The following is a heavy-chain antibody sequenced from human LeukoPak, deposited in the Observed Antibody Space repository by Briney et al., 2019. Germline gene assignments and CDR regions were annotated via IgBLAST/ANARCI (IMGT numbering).Heavy chain of an antibody. D-gene: IGHD3-22*01. CDR3: ARQGYYYDSSGYYYPHSNWFDP. V-gene: IGHV4-59*08. Sequence: SETLSLTCTVSGGSISSYYWSWIRQPPGKGLEWIGYIYYSGSTNYNPSLKSRVTISVDTSKNQFSLKLISVTPADTAVYYCARQGYYYDSSGYYYPHSNWFDPWGQGTLVTVSS. J-gene: IGHJ5*02. CDR1: GGSISSYY. CDR2: IYYSGST.